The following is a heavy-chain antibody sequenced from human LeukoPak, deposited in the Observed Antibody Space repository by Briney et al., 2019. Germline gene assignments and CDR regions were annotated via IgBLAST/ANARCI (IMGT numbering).Heavy chain of an antibody. CDR1: GFTFSSYA. D-gene: IGHD6-19*01. Sequence: PGGSLRLSCAASGFTFSSYAMSWVRQAPGKGLEWVANIKQDGSEKYYVDSVKGRFTISRDNAKNSLYLQMNSLRAEDTAVYYCARIYSSGWLDDAFDIWGQGTMVTVSS. J-gene: IGHJ3*02. CDR3: ARIYSSGWLDDAFDI. V-gene: IGHV3-7*01. CDR2: IKQDGSEK.